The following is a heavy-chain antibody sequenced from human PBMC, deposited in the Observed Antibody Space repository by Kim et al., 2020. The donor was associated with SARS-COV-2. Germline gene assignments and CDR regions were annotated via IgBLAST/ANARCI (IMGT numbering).Heavy chain of an antibody. Sequence: ASVKVSCKASGYTFTSYYMHWVRQAPGQGLEWMGIINPSGGSTSYAQKFQGRVTMTRDTSTSTVYMELSSLRSEDTAVYYCARDRPTYYYDSSGWGYWGQGTLVTVSS. CDR1: GYTFTSYY. J-gene: IGHJ4*02. CDR2: INPSGGST. D-gene: IGHD3-22*01. V-gene: IGHV1-46*01. CDR3: ARDRPTYYYDSSGWGY.